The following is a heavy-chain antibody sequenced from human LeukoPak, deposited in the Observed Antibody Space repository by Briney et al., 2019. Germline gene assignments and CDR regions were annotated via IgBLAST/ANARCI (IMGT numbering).Heavy chain of an antibody. CDR3: AKGRSEFVVVPAATDY. D-gene: IGHD2-2*01. J-gene: IGHJ4*02. CDR2: IRYDGSNK. CDR1: GFTFSSYG. Sequence: GGSLRLSCAASGFTFSSYGMHWVRQAPGKGLEWVAFIRYDGSNKYYADPVKGRFTISRDNSKNTLYLQMNSLRAEVTAVYYCAKGRSEFVVVPAATDYWGQGTLVTVSS. V-gene: IGHV3-30*02.